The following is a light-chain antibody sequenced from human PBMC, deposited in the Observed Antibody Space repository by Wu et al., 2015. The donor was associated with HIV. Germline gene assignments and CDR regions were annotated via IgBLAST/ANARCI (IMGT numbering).Light chain of an antibody. CDR2: LTS. V-gene: IGKV1-39*01. CDR1: QDINNN. Sequence: DILMTQSPSSLSASVGDRVTIACRASQDINNNLNWYQQRPGEAPKLLIFLTSTLQSGVPSRFSGRGSGTDFTLTISSLQPEDFATYYCQQSYNVPFSFGQGTRLEIK. CDR3: QQSYNVPFS. J-gene: IGKJ2*03.